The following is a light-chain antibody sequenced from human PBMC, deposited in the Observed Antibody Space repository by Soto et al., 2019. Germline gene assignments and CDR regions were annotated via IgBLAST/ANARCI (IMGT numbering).Light chain of an antibody. Sequence: DIQLTQSPSSLSASVGDRVSISCRVSQSINNYLNWYQQKPGKAPKVLIFAASTLQSGVPSRFSGSGSGTDFTLTITSLQPEDFATYYCQQSYSRTFGQGTKVDIK. V-gene: IGKV1-39*01. CDR1: QSINNY. J-gene: IGKJ1*01. CDR2: AAS. CDR3: QQSYSRT.